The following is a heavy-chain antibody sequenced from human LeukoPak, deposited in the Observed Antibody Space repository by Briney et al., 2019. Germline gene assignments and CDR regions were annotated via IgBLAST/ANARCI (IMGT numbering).Heavy chain of an antibody. V-gene: IGHV3-30*02. CDR2: IRYDGSNK. J-gene: IGHJ4*02. D-gene: IGHD1-26*01. Sequence: GGSLRLSCAASGFTFSSYGMHWVRQAPGKGLEWVAFIRYDGSNKYYADSVKGRFTISRDNSKNTLYLQMNSLRAEDTAVYYCAKVRWDHRELLLDLDYWGQGTLVTVSS. CDR3: AKVRWDHRELLLDLDY. CDR1: GFTFSSYG.